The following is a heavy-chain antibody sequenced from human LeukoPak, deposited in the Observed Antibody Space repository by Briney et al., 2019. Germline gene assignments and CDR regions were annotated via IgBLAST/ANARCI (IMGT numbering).Heavy chain of an antibody. Sequence: GGSLRLSCAASGFTFSSYGMHWVRQAPGKGLEWVAVISYDGSNKYYADSVKGRFTISRDNSKNTLYLQMNSLRAEDTAVYYCAKGKGGYCSSTSCPFYWGQGTLVTVSS. D-gene: IGHD2-2*01. CDR3: AKGKGGYCSSTSCPFY. V-gene: IGHV3-30*18. CDR2: ISYDGSNK. CDR1: GFTFSSYG. J-gene: IGHJ4*02.